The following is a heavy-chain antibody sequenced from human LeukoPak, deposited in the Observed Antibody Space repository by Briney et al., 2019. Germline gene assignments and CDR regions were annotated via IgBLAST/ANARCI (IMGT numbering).Heavy chain of an antibody. CDR1: GSIFTSYW. CDR2: IYPGDSDT. CDR3: ARLPYSSGWYRYFQH. J-gene: IGHJ1*01. D-gene: IGHD6-19*01. Sequence: TGASLQISCKGSGSIFTSYWIGWARQLPGKGLEWMGIIYPGDSDTRYSPSFQGQVTISADKSISTAYLQWSTLKASDTAMYYCARLPYSSGWYRYFQHWGQGTLVTVSS. V-gene: IGHV5-51*01.